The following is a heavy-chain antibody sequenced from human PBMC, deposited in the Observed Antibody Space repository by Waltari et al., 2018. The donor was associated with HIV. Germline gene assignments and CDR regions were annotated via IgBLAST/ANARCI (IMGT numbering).Heavy chain of an antibody. CDR3: VRAAIYSRGCFDY. D-gene: IGHD6-19*01. V-gene: IGHV1-8*01. CDR1: GYTFTSYD. Sequence: QVQLVQSGAEVKKPGASVKVSCKASGYTFTSYDINWVRQATGQGLEWMGWMNPNRGDTGYAQKFQGRITMTSNTSRSTVYMELSSLTSEETAVYYCVRAAIYSRGCFDYWGQGTLVTVSS. J-gene: IGHJ4*02. CDR2: MNPNRGDT.